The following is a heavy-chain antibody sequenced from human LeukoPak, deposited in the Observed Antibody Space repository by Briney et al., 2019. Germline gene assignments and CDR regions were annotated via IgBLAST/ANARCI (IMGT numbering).Heavy chain of an antibody. D-gene: IGHD1-7*01. CDR3: ARTITGTTYYYYYMDV. CDR1: GYSISSGYY. V-gene: IGHV4-38-2*01. J-gene: IGHJ6*03. Sequence: KASETLSLTCAVSGYSISSGYYWGWIRQPPGKGLEWIGSIYHSGSTYYNPPLKSRVTISVDTSKNQFSLKLSSVTAADTAVYYCARTITGTTYYYYYMDVWGKGTTVTVSS. CDR2: IYHSGST.